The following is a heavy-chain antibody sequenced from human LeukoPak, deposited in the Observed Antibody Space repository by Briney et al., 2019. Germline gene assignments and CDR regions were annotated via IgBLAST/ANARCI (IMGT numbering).Heavy chain of an antibody. CDR3: ARDQSSSWSYYYYMDV. V-gene: IGHV7-4-1*02. J-gene: IGHJ6*03. CDR1: GYTFTSYA. Sequence: ASVKVSCKASGYTFTSYAMNWVRQAPGQGLEWMGWINTNTEDPTYAQGFTGRFVFSLDTSVSTAYLQISSLKAEDTAVYYCARDQSSSWSYYYYMDVWGKGTTVTVSS. D-gene: IGHD6-13*01. CDR2: INTNTEDP.